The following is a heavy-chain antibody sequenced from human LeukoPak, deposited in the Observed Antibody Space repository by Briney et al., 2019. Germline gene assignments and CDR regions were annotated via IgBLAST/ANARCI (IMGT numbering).Heavy chain of an antibody. J-gene: IGHJ4*02. D-gene: IGHD6-13*01. Sequence: SETLSLTCTVSGGSISSYYWSWIRQPPGKGLEWIAYIYHSGSTNYNPSLKSRVIISVDTSKNQFSLKLSSVIAADTAVYYCARRIAAADAFDFWGQGTLVTVSS. V-gene: IGHV4-59*08. CDR2: IYHSGST. CDR3: ARRIAAADAFDF. CDR1: GGSISSYY.